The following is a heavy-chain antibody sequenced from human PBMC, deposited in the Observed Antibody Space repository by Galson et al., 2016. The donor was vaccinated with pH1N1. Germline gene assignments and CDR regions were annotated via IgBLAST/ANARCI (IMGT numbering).Heavy chain of an antibody. Sequence: SLRLSCAASGFIIRSNYMNWVRQAPGKGLEWVSILYDDGSTYCAESVKGRFTISRDNSKNMLYLQMNSLRTEDTAVYYCARGGNVNLAEDWGQGTLVIVSS. D-gene: IGHD3-16*01. CDR3: ARGGNVNLAED. CDR1: GFIIRSNY. V-gene: IGHV3-53*01. J-gene: IGHJ4*02. CDR2: LYDDGST.